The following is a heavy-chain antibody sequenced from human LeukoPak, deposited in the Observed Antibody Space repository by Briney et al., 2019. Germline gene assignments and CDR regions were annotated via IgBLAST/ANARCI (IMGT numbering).Heavy chain of an antibody. Sequence: SWVRQAPGKGLEWIGYIYYSGSTYYNPSLKSRVTISVDTSKNQFSLKLSSVTAADTAVYYCARGSGYSSGWYRYWGQGTLVTVSS. CDR3: ARGSGYSSGWYRY. J-gene: IGHJ4*02. D-gene: IGHD6-19*01. V-gene: IGHV4-31*02. CDR2: IYYSGST.